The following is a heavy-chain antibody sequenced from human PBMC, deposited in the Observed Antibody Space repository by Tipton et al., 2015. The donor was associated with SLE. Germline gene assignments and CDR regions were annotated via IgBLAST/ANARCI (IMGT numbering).Heavy chain of an antibody. CDR2: IYHSGST. V-gene: IGHV4-39*07. D-gene: IGHD2-15*01. CDR1: GDSIRSDIYY. Sequence: TLSLTCAISGDSIRSDIYYWGWIRQPPGKGLEWIGNIYHSGSTYYNPSLKSRLTISVDTSKNDFSLRINSVTAADTAVYYCTRVVAAAATHYYAMDVWGQGTTVTVSS. CDR3: TRVVAAAATHYYAMDV. J-gene: IGHJ6*02.